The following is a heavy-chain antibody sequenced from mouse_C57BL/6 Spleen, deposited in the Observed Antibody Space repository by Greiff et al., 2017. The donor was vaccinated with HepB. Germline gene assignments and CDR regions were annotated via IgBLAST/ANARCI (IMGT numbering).Heavy chain of an antibody. CDR2: ISDGGSYT. Sequence: EVQVVESGGGLVKPGGSLKLSCAASGFTFSSYAMSWVRQTPEKRLEWVATISDGGSYTYYPDNVKGRFTISRDNAKNNLYLQMSHLKSEDTAMYYCARESYYYGSSYGFAYWGQGTLVTVSA. D-gene: IGHD1-1*01. J-gene: IGHJ3*01. CDR1: GFTFSSYA. V-gene: IGHV5-4*01. CDR3: ARESYYYGSSYGFAY.